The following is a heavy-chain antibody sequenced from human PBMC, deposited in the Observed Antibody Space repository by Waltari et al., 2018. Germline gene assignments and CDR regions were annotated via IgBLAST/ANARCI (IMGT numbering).Heavy chain of an antibody. J-gene: IGHJ5*02. Sequence: QVQLVQSGAEVKKPGASVKVSCKASGYPFTSYAMHWVRQAPGQRLEWMGWINAGNGNTKYSQEFQGRVTITRDTSASTAYMELSSLRSEDMAVYYCAREMSSHGRGVYWFDPWGQGTLVTVSS. D-gene: IGHD1-26*01. CDR1: GYPFTSYA. CDR3: AREMSSHGRGVYWFDP. CDR2: INAGNGNT. V-gene: IGHV1-3*03.